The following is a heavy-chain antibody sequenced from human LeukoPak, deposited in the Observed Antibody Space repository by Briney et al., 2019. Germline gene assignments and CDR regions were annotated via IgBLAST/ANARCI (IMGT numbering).Heavy chain of an antibody. CDR3: AKEDYGDYPGNYGMDV. V-gene: IGHV3-9*01. Sequence: PGGSLRLSCAASGFTFDDYAMHWVRQAPGKGLEWVAGISWNSGSIGYADSVKGRFTISRDNAKNSLYLQMNSPTAEDTALYYCAKEDYGDYPGNYGMDVWGQGITVTVSS. J-gene: IGHJ6*02. CDR2: ISWNSGSI. CDR1: GFTFDDYA. D-gene: IGHD4-17*01.